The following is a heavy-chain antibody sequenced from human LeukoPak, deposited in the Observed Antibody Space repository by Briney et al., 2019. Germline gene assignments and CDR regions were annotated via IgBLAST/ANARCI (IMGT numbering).Heavy chain of an antibody. D-gene: IGHD3-9*01. CDR1: GXSISSSEG. Sequence: PSETLSLTCAVSGXSISSSEGWIWVRQPPGQVLEWIGEIHRDGRTRYNPSLKSRVTMSIDYSKNQFSLKVSSVTAADTAIYYCGKTDIYFNPIDYWGPGSLVTVSS. CDR2: IHRDGRT. J-gene: IGHJ4*02. V-gene: IGHV4-4*02. CDR3: GKTDIYFNPIDY.